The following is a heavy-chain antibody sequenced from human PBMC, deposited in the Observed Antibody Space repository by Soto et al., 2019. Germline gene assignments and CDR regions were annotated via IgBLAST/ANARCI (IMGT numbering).Heavy chain of an antibody. CDR1: GGTFSSYA. V-gene: IGHV1-69*12. J-gene: IGHJ4*02. D-gene: IGHD5-18*01. Sequence: QVQLVQSGAAVKKPGSSVKVSCKASGGTFSSYAISWVRQAPGQGLEWMGGIIPIFGTANYAQRFQGRVTITADESTSTAYMELSSLRSEDTAVYYCARGRTAMVTGTVNFDYWGQGTLVTVSS. CDR2: IIPIFGTA. CDR3: ARGRTAMVTGTVNFDY.